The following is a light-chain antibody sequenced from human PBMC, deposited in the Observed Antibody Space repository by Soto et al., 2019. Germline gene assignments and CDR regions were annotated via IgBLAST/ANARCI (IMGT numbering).Light chain of an antibody. CDR1: SSDVGGYNY. CDR2: EVS. V-gene: IGLV2-8*01. J-gene: IGLJ1*01. Sequence: QSVLTQPPSASGSPGQSVTISCTGTSSDVGGYNYVSWYQQHPGKAPKLMIYEVSKRPPGVPDRFSGSKSGNTASLTISGLQAEDEADYYCSSYTSSSTFVFGTGTKLTVL. CDR3: SSYTSSSTFV.